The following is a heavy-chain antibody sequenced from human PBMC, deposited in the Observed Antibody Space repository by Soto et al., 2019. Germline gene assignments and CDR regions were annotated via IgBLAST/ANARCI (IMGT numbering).Heavy chain of an antibody. V-gene: IGHV3-30*18. J-gene: IGHJ4*02. CDR3: AKQAYYDSSGYYYFDY. D-gene: IGHD3-22*01. CDR1: GFTFSSYG. CDR2: ISYDGSNK. Sequence: PGGSLRLSCAASGFTFSSYGMHWVRQAPGKGLEWGAVISYDGSNKYYADSVKGRFTISRDNSKNTLYLQMNSLRAEDTAVYYCAKQAYYDSSGYYYFDYWGQGTLVTVSS.